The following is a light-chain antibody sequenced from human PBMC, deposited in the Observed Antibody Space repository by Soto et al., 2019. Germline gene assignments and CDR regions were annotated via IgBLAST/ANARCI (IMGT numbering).Light chain of an antibody. CDR2: LNSDGSH. CDR1: SGHSSYA. V-gene: IGLV4-69*01. J-gene: IGLJ2*01. Sequence: QLVLTQSPSASASLGASVRLTCTLSSGHSSYAIAWHQQQPEKGPRYLMTLNSDGSHRKGDGIPDRFSGSSSGAERYLTISRLQSEDEAEYYCQTWGTGIHVLFGGGTKLTVL. CDR3: QTWGTGIHVL.